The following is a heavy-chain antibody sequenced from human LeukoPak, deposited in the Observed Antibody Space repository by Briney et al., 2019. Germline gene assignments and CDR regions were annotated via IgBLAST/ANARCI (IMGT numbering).Heavy chain of an antibody. D-gene: IGHD1-26*01. CDR2: INSDGSST. V-gene: IGHV3-74*01. J-gene: IGHJ6*02. Sequence: PGGSLRLSCAASGFTFSSYWMHWVRQAPGKGLVWVSRINSDGSSTSYADSVKGRFTISRDNAKNTLYLQMNSLRAEDTAVYYCVKETPSYSGSYRYYYYGMDVWGQGTTVTVSS. CDR1: GFTFSSYW. CDR3: VKETPSYSGSYRYYYYGMDV.